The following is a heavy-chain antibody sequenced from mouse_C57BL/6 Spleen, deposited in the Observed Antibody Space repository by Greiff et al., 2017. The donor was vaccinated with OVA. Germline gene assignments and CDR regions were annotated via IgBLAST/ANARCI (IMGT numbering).Heavy chain of an antibody. J-gene: IGHJ4*01. V-gene: IGHV2-6-1*01. D-gene: IGHD1-1*01. CDR3: ARHGPYYYGSSLYAMDY. Sequence: VQLQESGPGLVAPSQSLSITCTVSGFSLTSYGVHWVRQPPGKGLEWLVVIWSDGSTTYNSALKSRLSISKDNSKSQVFLKMNSLQTDDTAMYYCARHGPYYYGSSLYAMDYWGQGTSVTVSS. CDR1: GFSLTSYG. CDR2: IWSDGST.